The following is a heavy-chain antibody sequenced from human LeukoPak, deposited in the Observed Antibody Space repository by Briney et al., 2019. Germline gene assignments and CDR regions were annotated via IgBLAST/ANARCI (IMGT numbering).Heavy chain of an antibody. CDR3: ARQGGSPDWFDP. V-gene: IGHV4-39*01. CDR1: GGSISSSYYY. D-gene: IGHD1-26*01. J-gene: IGHJ5*02. Sequence: SETLSLTCTVSGGSISSSYYYWGWIRQPPGKGLEWIGSMYYSGSTYYNPSLKSRVTISVDSSRNQFSLRLTSVTAADTAVYYCARQGGSPDWFDPWGQGTLVTVSS. CDR2: MYYSGST.